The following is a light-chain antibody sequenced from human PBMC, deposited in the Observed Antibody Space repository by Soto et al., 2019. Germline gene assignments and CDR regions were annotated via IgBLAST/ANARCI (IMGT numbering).Light chain of an antibody. Sequence: EVVLTQPPATLSLSPGGRATLSCRASQSVSLSLAWYQQKPGQAPRLLIYDASKRASGFPARFSGSGSGTDFTLTISSLEPEDFAVYYCQERTGWPPWTFGQGTKVDIK. CDR2: DAS. V-gene: IGKV3-11*01. CDR3: QERTGWPPWT. J-gene: IGKJ1*01. CDR1: QSVSLS.